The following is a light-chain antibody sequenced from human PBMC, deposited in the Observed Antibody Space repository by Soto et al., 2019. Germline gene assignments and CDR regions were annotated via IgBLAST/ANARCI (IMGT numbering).Light chain of an antibody. Sequence: AVQMTQSPSSLSASVGDRVTITCRASQDIRNGLGWYQQKPGKAPELLIYAASSLQSGVPSRFSGSASGTDVTLTISSLQPEDFATYYCLQDHIYPWTFGQGTKVEI. CDR2: AAS. V-gene: IGKV1-6*01. CDR3: LQDHIYPWT. CDR1: QDIRNG. J-gene: IGKJ1*01.